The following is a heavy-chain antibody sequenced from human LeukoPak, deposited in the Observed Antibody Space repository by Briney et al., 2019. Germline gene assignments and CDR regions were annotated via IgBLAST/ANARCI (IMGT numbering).Heavy chain of an antibody. CDR2: TYPGDSDT. D-gene: IGHD3-10*01. Sequence: GESLQISCKGSGYSFTSYWIGWVRQMPGKGLEWMGITYPGDSDTRYSPSFQGQVTISADKSISTAYLRWSSLKASDTAMYYCAIIITYYYGSGSYWDAFDIWGQGTMVTVSS. V-gene: IGHV5-51*01. CDR3: AIIITYYYGSGSYWDAFDI. J-gene: IGHJ3*02. CDR1: GYSFTSYW.